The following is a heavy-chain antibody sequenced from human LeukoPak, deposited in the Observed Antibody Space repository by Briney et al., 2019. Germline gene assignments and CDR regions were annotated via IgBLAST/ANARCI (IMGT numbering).Heavy chain of an antibody. V-gene: IGHV3-21*01. CDR2: ISSSGSYI. Sequence: GGSLRLSCAASGFIFSSYRMNWVRQAPGKGLEWVSSISSSGSYIYYADSVRGRFTISRNNAKNSLYLQMNSLRAGDTAVYYCARDGELRGYSGYDFDYWGQGTLVTVSS. CDR1: GFIFSSYR. CDR3: ARDGELRGYSGYDFDY. J-gene: IGHJ4*02. D-gene: IGHD5-12*01.